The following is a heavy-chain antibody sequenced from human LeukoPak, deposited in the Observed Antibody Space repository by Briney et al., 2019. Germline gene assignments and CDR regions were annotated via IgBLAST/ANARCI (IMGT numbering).Heavy chain of an antibody. V-gene: IGHV1-2*02. D-gene: IGHD6-19*01. CDR3: ARTMIKYSSGWYGNYYYGMDV. CDR1: GYTFTGYY. Sequence: GASVKVSCKASGYTFTGYYMHWVRQAPGQGLEWMGWINPNSGGTNYAQKFQGRVTMTRDTSISTAYMELSRLRSDDTAVYYCARTMIKYSSGWYGNYYYGMDVWGQGTLVTVSS. CDR2: INPNSGGT. J-gene: IGHJ6*02.